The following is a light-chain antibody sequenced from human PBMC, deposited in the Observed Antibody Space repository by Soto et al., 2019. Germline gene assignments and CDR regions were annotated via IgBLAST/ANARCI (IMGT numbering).Light chain of an antibody. CDR2: GAS. Sequence: EIVLTQSPGTLSLSPGERATLSCRASQSVSSSYLAWYQQKPGQAPRLLIYGASSRATGIPDRFSGSGSGTAFTLTISRLEPEDFALYSCQQYGSSPQAFGKGTKV. CDR1: QSVSSSY. J-gene: IGKJ1*01. CDR3: QQYGSSPQA. V-gene: IGKV3-20*01.